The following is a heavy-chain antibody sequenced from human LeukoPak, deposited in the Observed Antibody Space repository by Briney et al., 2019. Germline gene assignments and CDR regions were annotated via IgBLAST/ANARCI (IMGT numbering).Heavy chain of an antibody. Sequence: PGGSLRLSCAASGFTFSDYYMSWIRQAPGKGLEWVSYISSSGSTIYYADSVKGRFTISRDNAKNSLYLQMNSLRAEDTAVYYCARDRKALRRDCLDYWGQGTLVTVSS. CDR3: ARDRKALRRDCLDY. J-gene: IGHJ4*02. CDR1: GFTFSDYY. V-gene: IGHV3-11*01. CDR2: ISSSGSTI. D-gene: IGHD2-21*02.